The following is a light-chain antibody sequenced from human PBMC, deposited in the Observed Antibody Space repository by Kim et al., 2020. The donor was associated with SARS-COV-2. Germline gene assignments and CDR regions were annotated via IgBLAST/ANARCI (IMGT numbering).Light chain of an antibody. J-gene: IGLJ3*02. CDR1: SSNSGSNY. V-gene: IGLV1-47*01. Sequence: GQSVTISCSGSSSNSGSNYIYWYQQLPGTAPKLLIYRNNQRPSGVPDRFSCSKSGTSASLAISGLRSEDEADYYCAAWDDSLSGWVFGGGTQLTVL. CDR2: RNN. CDR3: AAWDDSLSGWV.